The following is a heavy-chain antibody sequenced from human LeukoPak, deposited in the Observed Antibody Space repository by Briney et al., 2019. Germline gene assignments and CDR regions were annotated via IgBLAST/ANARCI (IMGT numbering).Heavy chain of an antibody. J-gene: IGHJ3*02. Sequence: SETLSLTCTVSGGSISSGDYYWSWIRQPPGKGLEWIGYIYYSGSTYYNPSLKSRVTISVDTSKNQFSLKLSSVTAADTAVYYCVSTQGMTGDHAFDIWGQGTMVTVSS. CDR1: GGSISSGDYY. D-gene: IGHD7-27*01. CDR3: VSTQGMTGDHAFDI. CDR2: IYYSGST. V-gene: IGHV4-30-4*02.